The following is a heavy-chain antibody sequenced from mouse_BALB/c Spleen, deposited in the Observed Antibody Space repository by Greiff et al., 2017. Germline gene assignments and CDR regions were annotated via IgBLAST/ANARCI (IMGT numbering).Heavy chain of an antibody. CDR3: TRGTYTGEGFLAY. CDR2: IYPGNSDT. Sequence: EVQLQQSGTVLARPGASVKMSCKASGYTFTSYWMHWVKQRPGQGLEWIGAIYPGNSDTSYNQKFKGKAKLTAVTSTSTAYMELSSLTNEDSAVYYCTRGTYTGEGFLAYWGQGTLVTVSA. CDR1: GYTFTSYW. V-gene: IGHV1-5*01. J-gene: IGHJ3*01. D-gene: IGHD5-1*01.